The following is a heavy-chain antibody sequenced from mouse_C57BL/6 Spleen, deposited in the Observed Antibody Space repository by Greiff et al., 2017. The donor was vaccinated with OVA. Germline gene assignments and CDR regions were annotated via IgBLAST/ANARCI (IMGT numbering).Heavy chain of an antibody. Sequence: QVQLQQPGAELVKPGASVKLSCKASGYTFTSYWMHWVKQRPGRGLEWIGRIDPNSGGTKYNQKFKGKATLTVDTSSSTAYMQLSSLTSEDSAVYYCARGSNYGSYYAMDYWGQGTSVTVSS. CDR2: IDPNSGGT. J-gene: IGHJ4*01. CDR3: ARGSNYGSYYAMDY. CDR1: GYTFTSYW. V-gene: IGHV1-62-3*01. D-gene: IGHD2-5*01.